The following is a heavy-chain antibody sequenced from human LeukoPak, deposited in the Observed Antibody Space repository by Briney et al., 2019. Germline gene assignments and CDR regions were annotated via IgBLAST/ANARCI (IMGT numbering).Heavy chain of an antibody. V-gene: IGHV4-34*01. CDR1: GGSFSGFY. CDR2: INHSGST. J-gene: IGHJ4*02. Sequence: SETLSLTCAVCGGSFSGFYWSWIRQPPGKGLEWIGEINHSGSTNYNPSLKSRVTISVDTSKNQFSPKLSSVTAADTAVYYCARAPRPIAAPFDYWGQGTLVTVSS. D-gene: IGHD6-13*01. CDR3: ARAPRPIAAPFDY.